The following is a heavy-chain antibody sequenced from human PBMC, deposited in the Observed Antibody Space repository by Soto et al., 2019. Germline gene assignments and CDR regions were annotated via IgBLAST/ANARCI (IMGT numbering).Heavy chain of an antibody. CDR2: ISGGAGST. Sequence: EVQVLESGGGLVQPGGSLRLSCAASGFTFSSYAMNWVRQAPGKGLEWVSAISGGAGSTYYADSVKGRFTISRDNSKTTVYLQKNSLRADHTAVYYCAKDGKGSGYYYVGAFDIWGQGTMVTVSS. CDR1: GFTFSSYA. V-gene: IGHV3-23*01. J-gene: IGHJ3*02. CDR3: AKDGKGSGYYYVGAFDI. D-gene: IGHD3-22*01.